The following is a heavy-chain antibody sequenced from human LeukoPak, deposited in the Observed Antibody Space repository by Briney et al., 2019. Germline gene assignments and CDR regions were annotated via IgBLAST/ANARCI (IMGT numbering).Heavy chain of an antibody. J-gene: IGHJ1*01. D-gene: IGHD3-16*01. V-gene: IGHV1-2*02. CDR1: GYTFTGHY. CDR2: INPNSGGT. Sequence: ASVKVSRKASGYTFTGHYMHWVRQAPGQGLEWMGWINPNSGGTNSAQKFQGRVTMTRDTSISTAYMELSRLRPDDTAIYYCARSQFRTTNSGAWGFQPWGQGTLVTVSS. CDR3: ARSQFRTTNSGAWGFQP.